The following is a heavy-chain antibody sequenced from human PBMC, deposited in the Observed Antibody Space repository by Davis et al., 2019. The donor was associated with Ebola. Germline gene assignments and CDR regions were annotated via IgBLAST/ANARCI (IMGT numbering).Heavy chain of an antibody. CDR2: ISGRGGST. CDR1: VITFSSYA. V-gene: IGHV3-23*01. J-gene: IGHJ6*04. CDR3: AKSGLSFGVVKYHYGMDV. D-gene: IGHD3-3*01. Sequence: PGGSLRLSCTDSVITFSSYAMTWVRQAPGKGLEWVSAISGRGGSTYYADSVKGRFTISRDNSKKTLYLQINSLRAEDTAVYYCAKSGLSFGVVKYHYGMDVWGKGTTVTVSS.